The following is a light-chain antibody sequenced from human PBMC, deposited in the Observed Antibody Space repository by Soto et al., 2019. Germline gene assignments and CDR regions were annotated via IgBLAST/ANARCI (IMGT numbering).Light chain of an antibody. CDR2: SSS. Sequence: DIQLTQSPSSLSASVGDRVTITCRASQGIITYLNWYQQKPGKAPNLLIYSSSTLQSGVPSRFSGSGSGTDFTLTISSLHPEDFATYYCQQSYRTPPITFGQGTRLEIK. J-gene: IGKJ5*01. CDR3: QQSYRTPPIT. V-gene: IGKV1-39*01. CDR1: QGIITY.